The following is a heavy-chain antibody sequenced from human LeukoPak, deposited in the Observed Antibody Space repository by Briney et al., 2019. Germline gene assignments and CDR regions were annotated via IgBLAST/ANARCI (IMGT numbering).Heavy chain of an antibody. Sequence: SVKVSCKASGGTFSSYAISWVRQAPGQGLEWMGGIIPIFGTANYAQKFQGRVTITADESTSTAYMELSSLRSEDTAVYYCARVMVVTIFGVVIGYNWFDPWGQGTLVTVSS. CDR3: ARVMVVTIFGVVIGYNWFDP. CDR1: GGTFSSYA. D-gene: IGHD3-3*01. V-gene: IGHV1-69*01. CDR2: IIPIFGTA. J-gene: IGHJ5*02.